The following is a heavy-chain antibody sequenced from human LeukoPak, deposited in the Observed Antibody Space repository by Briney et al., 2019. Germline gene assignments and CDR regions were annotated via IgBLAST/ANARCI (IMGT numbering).Heavy chain of an antibody. CDR2: ISGNGGST. CDR3: VKDLYKGDSSSWYYFDY. V-gene: IGHV3-64D*06. D-gene: IGHD6-13*01. CDR1: GFIISNYA. Sequence: GGSLRLSCSASGFIISNYAMHWVRQAPGKGLEYVSAISGNGGSTYYADSVKGRFTISGDNSKNTLYLQMSSLRAEDTAIYHCVKDLYKGDSSSWYYFDYWGQGTLVTVSS. J-gene: IGHJ4*02.